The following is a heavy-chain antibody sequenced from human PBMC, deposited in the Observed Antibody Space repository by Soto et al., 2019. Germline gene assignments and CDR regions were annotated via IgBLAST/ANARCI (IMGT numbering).Heavy chain of an antibody. CDR3: ARRDRYYDDSTYYGMDV. Sequence: PGESLKISCNGSGYSFTRYWISWVRQLPGKGLEWMGRIDPSDSDTRYSPSFQGQVTISADTSISTAYLEWSSLKASDTAMYYCARRDRYYDDSTYYGMDVWGQGTTVTVSS. D-gene: IGHD3-22*01. CDR1: GYSFTRYW. CDR2: IDPSDSDT. V-gene: IGHV5-51*01. J-gene: IGHJ6*02.